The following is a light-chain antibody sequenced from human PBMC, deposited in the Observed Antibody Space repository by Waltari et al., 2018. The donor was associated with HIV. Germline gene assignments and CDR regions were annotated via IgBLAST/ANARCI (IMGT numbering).Light chain of an antibody. CDR1: SSNIRANYD. Sequence: QSVLTQPPSVSGAPGQRVTISCTGSSSNIRANYDLHWYQHLPGTAPKLLIYGNIYRPSGVPDRFSASKSVTSASLAITGLQADDEADYYCQSYDSSLSGWVFGGGTKLTV. CDR2: GNI. V-gene: IGLV1-40*01. J-gene: IGLJ3*02. CDR3: QSYDSSLSGWV.